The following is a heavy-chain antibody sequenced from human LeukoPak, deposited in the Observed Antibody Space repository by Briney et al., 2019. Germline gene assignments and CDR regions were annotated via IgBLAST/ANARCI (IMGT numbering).Heavy chain of an antibody. CDR2: IYYSGST. D-gene: IGHD3-3*01. Sequence: PSETLSLTCTVSGGSISSYYWSWIRQPPGKGLEWIGYIYYSGSTNYNPSLKSRVTISVDTSKNQFSLKLSSVTAADTAVYYCARGTYDFWSGYPGGYYYYGMDVWGQGTTVTVSS. J-gene: IGHJ6*02. CDR1: GGSISSYY. V-gene: IGHV4-59*01. CDR3: ARGTYDFWSGYPGGYYYYGMDV.